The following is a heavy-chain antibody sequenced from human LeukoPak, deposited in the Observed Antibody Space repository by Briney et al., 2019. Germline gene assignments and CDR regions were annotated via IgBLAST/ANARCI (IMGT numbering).Heavy chain of an antibody. CDR2: ISGSGVST. D-gene: IGHD3-10*01. CDR1: GLTFINYA. Sequence: GGTLRLSCAASGLTFINYAMTWVRQAPGKGLEWVSAISGSGVSTYYADSVKGRFTISRDNSKNTLYLQMNSLRAEDTAVYYCAKDRPYYYGSGSIFDYWGQGTPVTVSS. CDR3: AKDRPYYYGSGSIFDY. J-gene: IGHJ4*02. V-gene: IGHV3-23*01.